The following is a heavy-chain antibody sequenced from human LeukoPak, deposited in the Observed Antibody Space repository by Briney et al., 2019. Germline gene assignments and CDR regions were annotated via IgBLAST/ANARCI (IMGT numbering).Heavy chain of an antibody. D-gene: IGHD2-2*01. J-gene: IGHJ3*02. Sequence: PSETLSLTCTVSGGSISSYYWSWIRQPAGKGLEWIGRIYTSGSTNYNPSLKSRVTMSVDTSKNQFSLKLSSVTAADTAVYYCARVRCSSTSCYPHDAFDIWGQGTMVTVSP. CDR2: IYTSGST. V-gene: IGHV4-4*07. CDR3: ARVRCSSTSCYPHDAFDI. CDR1: GGSISSYY.